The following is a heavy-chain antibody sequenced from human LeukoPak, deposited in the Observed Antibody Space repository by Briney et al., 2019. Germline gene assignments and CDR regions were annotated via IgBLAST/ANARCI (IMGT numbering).Heavy chain of an antibody. V-gene: IGHV3-30-3*01. CDR2: ISYDGSNK. Sequence: GGSLRLSCAASGFSFRSFAMHWVRQAPGKGLEWVTFISYDGSNKYYADSVKGRFTISRDNSKNTLYLQMNSLRAEDTAVYYCVRDTTVMSEFDYWGQGTLVTVSS. CDR3: VRDTTVMSEFDY. D-gene: IGHD4-17*01. CDR1: GFSFRSFA. J-gene: IGHJ4*02.